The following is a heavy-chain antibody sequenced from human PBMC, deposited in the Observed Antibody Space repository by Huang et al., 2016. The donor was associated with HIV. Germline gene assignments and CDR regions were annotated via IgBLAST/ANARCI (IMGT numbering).Heavy chain of an antibody. CDR3: ATDLGGYSFDY. J-gene: IGHJ4*02. Sequence: QEQLVESGGGVVQPGGSLRLSCATSGFSFSHYGMHWVRPVPGKGLEWVAFIRFDGGNKHYADSAKGRFNISRDNSKKMLFLEMNSLRGDDTAFYYCATDLGGYSFDYWGQGALVSVSS. CDR1: GFSFSHYG. V-gene: IGHV3-30*02. CDR2: IRFDGGNK. D-gene: IGHD2-21*02.